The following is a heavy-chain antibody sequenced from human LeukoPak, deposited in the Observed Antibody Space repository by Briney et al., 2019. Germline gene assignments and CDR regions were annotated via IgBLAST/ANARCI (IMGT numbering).Heavy chain of an antibody. J-gene: IGHJ4*02. CDR3: AAFITTKLDY. Sequence: PGGSLRLSCAASGFTFSSYTMHWVRQAPGKGLEWVAVASSDEINQYYADSVKGRFIISRDNSRNTLNLQMNNLRTEDTAFYYCAAFITTKLDYWGQGILVTVSS. D-gene: IGHD3-22*01. CDR2: ASSDEINQ. CDR1: GFTFSSYT. V-gene: IGHV3-30*04.